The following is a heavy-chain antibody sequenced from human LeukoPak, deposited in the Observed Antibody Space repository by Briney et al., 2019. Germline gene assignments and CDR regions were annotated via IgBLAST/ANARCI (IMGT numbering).Heavy chain of an antibody. V-gene: IGHV4-59*08. J-gene: IGHJ4*02. CDR2: IYYSGSA. CDR1: GGSISNYY. Sequence: SETLSLTCTVSGGSISNYYWTWLRPPPGKGLEWIGYIYYSGSANYNPSLKSRVAISVDTSTNQFSLKLNSVTAADTAVYYCARGGTAKGHFDYWGQGSLVTVSS. CDR3: ARGGTAKGHFDY. D-gene: IGHD6-13*01.